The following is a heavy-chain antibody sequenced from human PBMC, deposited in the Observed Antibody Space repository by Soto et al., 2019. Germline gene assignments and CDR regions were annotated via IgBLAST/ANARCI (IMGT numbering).Heavy chain of an antibody. CDR3: VQGRYPLMSSLLDH. V-gene: IGHV3-9*01. CDR1: GFTFDDHS. J-gene: IGHJ5*02. Sequence: PGGSLRLSCVASGFTFDDHSMHWVRQGPGKGLEWVSGVSWDSSVVGYADSVRGRFIISRDNAKNSLDLQMNSLRIEDTALYHCVQGRYPLMSSLLDHWGQGTLVTVSS. D-gene: IGHD1-1*01. CDR2: VSWDSSVV.